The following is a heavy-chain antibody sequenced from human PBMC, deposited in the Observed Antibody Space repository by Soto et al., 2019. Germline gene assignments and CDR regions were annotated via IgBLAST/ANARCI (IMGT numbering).Heavy chain of an antibody. J-gene: IGHJ4*02. CDR3: AKAGFSSGWSPSYFDY. D-gene: IGHD6-19*01. V-gene: IGHV3-23*01. CDR2: MSGTGGST. Sequence: EVQLLESGGGLVQPGRSLRLSCAASGFTFSSYAMNWVRQAPGKGLEWVSAMSGTGGSTYYADSVKGRFTSSRDNSNNTLDLQMNSLRAEHTAVFYCAKAGFSSGWSPSYFDYWGQGTLVTVSS. CDR1: GFTFSSYA.